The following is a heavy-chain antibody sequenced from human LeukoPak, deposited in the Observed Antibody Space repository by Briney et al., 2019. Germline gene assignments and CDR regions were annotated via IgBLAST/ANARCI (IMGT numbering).Heavy chain of an antibody. V-gene: IGHV5-51*01. J-gene: IGHJ4*02. CDR3: AIAYGGNSQFGYYFDY. CDR1: GYSFTSYW. D-gene: IGHD4-23*01. CDR2: IYPGDSDT. Sequence: GESLKISCKGSGYSFTSYWIGWVRQMPGKGVEWMGIIYPGDSDTRYSPSFQGQVTISADKSISTAYLQWSSLKASDTAMYYCAIAYGGNSQFGYYFDYWGQGTLVTVSS.